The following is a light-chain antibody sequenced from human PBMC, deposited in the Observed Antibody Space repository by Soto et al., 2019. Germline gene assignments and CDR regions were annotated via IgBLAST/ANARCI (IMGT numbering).Light chain of an antibody. J-gene: IGKJ4*01. CDR3: QQYSNWPLT. CDR2: GAS. V-gene: IGKV3-15*01. Sequence: EIVLTQSPAPLSLSPGERATLSCRASQSVGSDLAWYQQKPGQAPSLLIYGASTRATGIPARFSGSGSGTEFTLTINSLQSEDFAVYYCQQYSNWPLTFGGGTKVDIK. CDR1: QSVGSD.